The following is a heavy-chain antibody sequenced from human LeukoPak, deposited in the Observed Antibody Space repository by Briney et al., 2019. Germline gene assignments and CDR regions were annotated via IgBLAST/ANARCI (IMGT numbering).Heavy chain of an antibody. J-gene: IGHJ4*02. V-gene: IGHV4-34*01. Sequence: SVTLSLTCAVYGGSFSGYYWSWIRQPPGKGLEWIGEINHSGSTNYNPSLKSRVTISVDTSKNQFSLKLSSVTAADTAVYYCARGSGGIVVRYWGQGTLVTVSS. CDR3: ARGSGGIVVRY. CDR2: INHSGST. D-gene: IGHD2-15*01. CDR1: GGSFSGYY.